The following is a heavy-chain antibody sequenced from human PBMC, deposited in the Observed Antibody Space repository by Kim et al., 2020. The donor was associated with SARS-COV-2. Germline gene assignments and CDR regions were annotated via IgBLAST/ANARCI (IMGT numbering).Heavy chain of an antibody. J-gene: IGHJ4*02. CDR1: GGSISSSSYY. V-gene: IGHV4-39*01. D-gene: IGHD5-18*01. Sequence: SETLSLTCTVSGGSISSSSYYWGWIRQPPGKGLEWIGSIYYSGSTYYNPSLKSRVTISVDTSKNQFSLKLSSVTAADTAVYYCATEGTAMVITYWGQGTLVTVSS. CDR2: IYYSGST. CDR3: ATEGTAMVITY.